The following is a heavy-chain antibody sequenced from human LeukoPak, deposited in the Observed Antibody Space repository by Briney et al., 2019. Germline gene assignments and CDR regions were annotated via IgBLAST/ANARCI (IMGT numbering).Heavy chain of an antibody. J-gene: IGHJ2*01. CDR1: GFAFNSQT. V-gene: IGHV3-7*03. CDR3: VKSGGYATAIRYFDL. D-gene: IGHD2-21*02. Sequence: GGSLRLSCAASGFAFNSQTMSWVRQAPGKGLEWVASIKEDEIEIHNVYSVKGRFTISRDNAKDSLYLQMDSLRTEDTALYYCVKSGGYATAIRYFDLWGRGTLVTVSS. CDR2: IKEDEIEI.